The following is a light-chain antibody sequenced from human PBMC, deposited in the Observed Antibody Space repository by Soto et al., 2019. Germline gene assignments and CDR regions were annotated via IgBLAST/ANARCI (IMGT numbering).Light chain of an antibody. Sequence: QSPGTLSLSAGERCTLSRSASQTISSNYLAWYQQKPGQAPRLIIYGASGRATGIPDRFSGSWSGTDCTLTISRLEPEDVAVYYCQQYTSSLITFGQGTRLEIK. J-gene: IGKJ5*01. CDR1: QTISSNY. CDR3: QQYTSSLIT. V-gene: IGKV3-20*01. CDR2: GAS.